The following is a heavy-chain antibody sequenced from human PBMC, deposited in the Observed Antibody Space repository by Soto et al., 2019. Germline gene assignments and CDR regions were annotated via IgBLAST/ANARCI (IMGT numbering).Heavy chain of an antibody. V-gene: IGHV3-74*01. CDR1: GLTFNRYW. CDR3: AREFCSGGNCYTYYFDP. CDR2: INTDGSNT. Sequence: GGSLRLSCAASGLTFNRYWMHWVRHAPGKGLVWVSHINTDGSNTNYADSVKGRFTISRDNTKSTLFLQMNSLRDEDTAVYYCAREFCSGGNCYTYYFDPWGQGIPVTVSS. J-gene: IGHJ5*02. D-gene: IGHD2-15*01.